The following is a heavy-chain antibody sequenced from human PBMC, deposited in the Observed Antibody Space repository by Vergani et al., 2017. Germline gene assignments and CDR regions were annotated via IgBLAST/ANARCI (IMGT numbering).Heavy chain of an antibody. V-gene: IGHV3-23*04. CDR3: AKDQSYCSSTSCDAFDI. CDR2: ISGSGGST. J-gene: IGHJ3*02. D-gene: IGHD2-2*01. CDR1: GFTFSSYA. Sequence: EVQLVESGGGIVKPGGSLRLSCAASGFTFSSYAMSWVRQAPGKGLEWVSAISGSGGSTYYADSVKGRFTISRDNSKNTLYLQMNSLRAEDTAVYYCAKDQSYCSSTSCDAFDIWGQGTMVTVSS.